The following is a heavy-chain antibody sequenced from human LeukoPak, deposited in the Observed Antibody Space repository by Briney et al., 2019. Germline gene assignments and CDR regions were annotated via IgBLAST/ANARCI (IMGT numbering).Heavy chain of an antibody. CDR2: MNPNSGNT. J-gene: IGHJ6*03. CDR3: ARGFYYGSGSLRPFYYYCYYYMDV. D-gene: IGHD3-10*01. Sequence: ASVKVSCKASGYTFTSYDINWVRQATGQGLEWMGWMNPNSGNTGYAQKFQGRVTMTRNTSISTAYMELSSLRSEDTAVYYCARGFYYGSGSLRPFYYYCYYYMDVWGKGTTVTVSS. V-gene: IGHV1-8*01. CDR1: GYTFTSYD.